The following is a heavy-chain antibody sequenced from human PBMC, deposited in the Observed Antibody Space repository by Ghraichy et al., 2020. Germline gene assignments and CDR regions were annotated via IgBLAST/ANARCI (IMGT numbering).Heavy chain of an antibody. CDR3: ARVFYYGGNSFDY. D-gene: IGHD4-23*01. CDR1: GGSVSSGSYY. CDR2: IYYSGST. J-gene: IGHJ4*02. V-gene: IGHV4-61*01. Sequence: SETLSLTCTVSGGSVSSGSYYWSWIRQPPGKGLEWIGYIYYSGSTNYNPSLKSRVTISVDTSKNQFSLKLSSVTAADTAVYYCARVFYYGGNSFDYWGQGTLVTVSS.